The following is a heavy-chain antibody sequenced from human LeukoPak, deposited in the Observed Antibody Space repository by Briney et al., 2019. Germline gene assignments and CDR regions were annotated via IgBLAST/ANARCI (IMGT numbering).Heavy chain of an antibody. CDR1: GFTFSSYA. CDR2: ISGSGVST. CDR3: AKSNSYFDY. D-gene: IGHD1-1*01. Sequence: GGSLRLSCAASGFTFSSYAMTWLRQAPGKGLEWVSSISGSGVSTYYADSVKGRVTISRDNSKNAVYLQMNSLRADDTAVYYCAKSNSYFDYWGQGTLVTVSS. J-gene: IGHJ4*02. V-gene: IGHV3-23*01.